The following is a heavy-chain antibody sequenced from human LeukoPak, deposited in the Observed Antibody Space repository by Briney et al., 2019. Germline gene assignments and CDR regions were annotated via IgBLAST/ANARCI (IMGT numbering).Heavy chain of an antibody. J-gene: IGHJ4*02. Sequence: AGGSLRLSCAASGFTFSSYSMNWVRQAPGKGLEWVSSISSSSSYIYYADSVKGRFTISRDNAKNSLYLQMNSLRAEDTAVYYCAREPRVVVVAATNPYYFDYWGQGTLVTVSS. CDR2: ISSSSSYI. CDR1: GFTFSSYS. CDR3: AREPRVVVVAATNPYYFDY. V-gene: IGHV3-21*01. D-gene: IGHD2-15*01.